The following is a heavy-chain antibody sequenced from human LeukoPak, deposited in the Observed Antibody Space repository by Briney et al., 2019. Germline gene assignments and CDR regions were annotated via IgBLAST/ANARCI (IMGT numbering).Heavy chain of an antibody. CDR1: GGSVSSDSYH. D-gene: IGHD4-11*01. CDR3: AREKRVTTYYYGMDV. J-gene: IGHJ6*02. CDR2: IYNSGST. Sequence: PSETLSLTCTVSGGSVSSDSYHWKWIRKPPGKGLEWIGYIYNSGSTNYNPSLKSRVTISVDTSKNQFSLKLSSVTAADTAVYYCAREKRVTTYYYGMDVWGQGTTVTVSS. V-gene: IGHV4-61*01.